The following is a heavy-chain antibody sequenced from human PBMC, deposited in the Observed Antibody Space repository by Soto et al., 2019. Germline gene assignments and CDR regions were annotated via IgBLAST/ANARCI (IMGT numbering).Heavy chain of an antibody. CDR1: GFTFSSYA. Sequence: VQLVESGGAVVQPGKSLRLSCAASGFTFSSYAMTWVRQAPGKGPEWVSGISGSGGRTYYADSVKGRFTISRDTSKNTLYLQMNSLGAEDTAVYYCAKARGELPYWYFDLWGRGTLVTVSS. V-gene: IGHV3-23*04. CDR3: AKARGELPYWYFDL. CDR2: ISGSGGRT. J-gene: IGHJ2*01. D-gene: IGHD1-26*01.